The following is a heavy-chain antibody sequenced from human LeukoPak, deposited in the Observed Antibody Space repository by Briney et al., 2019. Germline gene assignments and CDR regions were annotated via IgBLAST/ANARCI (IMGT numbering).Heavy chain of an antibody. CDR3: AKLGGLLWFGELYRGYYFDY. V-gene: IGHV3-30*02. CDR2: IRYDGSNK. J-gene: IGHJ4*02. Sequence: GGSLRLSCAASGFTFSSYGMHWVRQAPGKGLEWVAFIRYDGSNKYYADSVKGRFTISRDNSKNTLYLQMNSLRAEDTAVYYCAKLGGLLWFGELYRGYYFDYWGQGTLVTVSS. D-gene: IGHD3-10*01. CDR1: GFTFSSYG.